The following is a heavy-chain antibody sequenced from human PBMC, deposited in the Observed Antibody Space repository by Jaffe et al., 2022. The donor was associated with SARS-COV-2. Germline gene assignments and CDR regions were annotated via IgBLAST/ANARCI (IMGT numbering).Heavy chain of an antibody. CDR1: GFTFSSYA. V-gene: IGHV3-23*01. Sequence: EVQLLESGGGLVQPGGSLRLSCVASGFTFSSYAMSWVRQAPGKGLEWVSGITISGGNTNYADSVKGRFTISRDNSKNTLYLQMISLRAEDTAVYYCASSPWDYWGQGTLVTVSS. J-gene: IGHJ4*02. CDR2: ITISGGNT. CDR3: ASSPWDY.